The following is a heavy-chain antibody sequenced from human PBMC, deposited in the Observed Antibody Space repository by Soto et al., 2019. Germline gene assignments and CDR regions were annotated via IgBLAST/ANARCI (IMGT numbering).Heavy chain of an antibody. V-gene: IGHV1-69*06. CDR2: IIPIFGTA. CDR1: GGTFSSYA. D-gene: IGHD1-26*01. Sequence: QVQLVQSGAEVKKPGSSVKVSCKASGGTFSSYAISWVRQAPGQGLEWMGGIIPIFGTANYAQKFQGRVTSTADKSTSIAYMALSSLRSEDTAVYYCARSTIVGATTTEQYGMDVWGQGTTVTVSS. CDR3: ARSTIVGATTTEQYGMDV. J-gene: IGHJ6*02.